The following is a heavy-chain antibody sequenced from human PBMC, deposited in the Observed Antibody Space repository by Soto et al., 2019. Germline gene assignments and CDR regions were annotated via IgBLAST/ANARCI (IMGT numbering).Heavy chain of an antibody. CDR1: GGSISSYY. Sequence: SETLSLTCTVSGGSISSYYWSWIRQPPGKGLEWIGYIYYSGSTNYNPSLKSRVTISVDTSKNQFSLKLSSVTAADTAVYYCARLYDILTGPTPQATWFDPWGQVTLVTVS. J-gene: IGHJ5*02. CDR3: ARLYDILTGPTPQATWFDP. CDR2: IYYSGST. D-gene: IGHD3-9*01. V-gene: IGHV4-59*01.